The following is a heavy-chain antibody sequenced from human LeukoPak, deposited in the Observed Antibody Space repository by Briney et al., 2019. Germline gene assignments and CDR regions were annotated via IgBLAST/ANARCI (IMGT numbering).Heavy chain of an antibody. CDR2: ISGTGANT. D-gene: IGHD6-19*01. CDR3: AYADNNGWYYFDY. Sequence: GSLRLSCAVSGFTSSSYAMTWVRQAPGKGLEWVSAISGTGANTYYADSVKGRFTTSRDNPRSTLYLQMNSLSNEDTAVYYCAYADNNGWYYFDYWGQGTLVTVSS. J-gene: IGHJ4*02. CDR1: GFTSSSYA. V-gene: IGHV3-23*01.